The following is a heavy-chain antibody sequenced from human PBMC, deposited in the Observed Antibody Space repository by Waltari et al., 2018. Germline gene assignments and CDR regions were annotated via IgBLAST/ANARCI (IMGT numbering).Heavy chain of an antibody. CDR3: AKPFYNWDDPLVS. V-gene: IGHV3-23*01. J-gene: IGHJ5*02. Sequence: EVQLLESGGEFVQAGGSLRLSCGVYGFTFNTYAITWVRRAPGTGLQWVAAISISDVTFHADSVKGRFTISRDTSKDTVYLQMNSLRADDTAVYYCAKPFYNWDDPLVSWGQGTVVTVSS. D-gene: IGHD1-20*01. CDR1: GFTFNTYA. CDR2: ISISDVT.